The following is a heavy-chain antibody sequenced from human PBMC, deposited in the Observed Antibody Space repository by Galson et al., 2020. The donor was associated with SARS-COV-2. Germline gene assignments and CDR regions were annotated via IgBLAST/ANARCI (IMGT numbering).Heavy chain of an antibody. CDR2: ITFSSSDI. D-gene: IGHD4-17*01. CDR1: GFTFSSYS. J-gene: IGHJ5*02. CDR3: ARGKAEGDYLYFDP. V-gene: IGHV3-21*01. Sequence: TGGSLRLSCAASGFTFSSYSMNWVRQAPGKGLEWVSFITFSSSDIYYADSVKGRFTISRDNAKNSLYLQMNSLRAEDTAVYYCARGKAEGDYLYFDPWGQGTLVTVSS.